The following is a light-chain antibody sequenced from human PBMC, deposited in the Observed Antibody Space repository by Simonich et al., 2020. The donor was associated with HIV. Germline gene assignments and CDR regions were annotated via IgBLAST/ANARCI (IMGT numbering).Light chain of an antibody. CDR2: WAS. V-gene: IGKV4-1*01. CDR1: RSVLYRSNNKNY. Sequence: DIVMTQSPDSLAVSLGERATVNCRSSRSVLYRSNNKNYLAWYQQKPGQPPKLLIYWASTRESGVPDRFSASGSWTDFTLTISSLQAEDVAIYYCQQYYSTPPTFGQGTKVEIK. J-gene: IGKJ1*01. CDR3: QQYYSTPPT.